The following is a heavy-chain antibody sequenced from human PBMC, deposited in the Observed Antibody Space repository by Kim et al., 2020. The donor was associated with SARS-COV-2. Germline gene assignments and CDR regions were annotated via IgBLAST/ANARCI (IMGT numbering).Heavy chain of an antibody. CDR3: ARRRPASNSVDP. J-gene: IGHJ5*02. Sequence: SETLSLTCTVSGGSINSRDHYWGWVRQTPGKGLEWIGSVYYSGTTYQNPSLKSRVFISVDTSKNQFSVKLNSVTAADTAVYYCARRRPASNSVDPWRQGT. V-gene: IGHV4-39*01. CDR2: VYYSGTT. CDR1: GGSINSRDHY. D-gene: IGHD2-8*01.